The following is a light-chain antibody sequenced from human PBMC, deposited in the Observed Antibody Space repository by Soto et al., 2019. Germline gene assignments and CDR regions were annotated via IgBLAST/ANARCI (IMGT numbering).Light chain of an antibody. CDR3: QHYNSYSEA. V-gene: IGKV1-5*03. Sequence: DIQMTPSPSTLSGSVGDRVTITCRASQSISSWLAWYQQKPGKAPKLLIYKASTLKSGFPSRFSGSGSGTEFTLTISSLQPDDFATYYCQHYNSYSEAFGQGTKVDIK. J-gene: IGKJ1*01. CDR2: KAS. CDR1: QSISSW.